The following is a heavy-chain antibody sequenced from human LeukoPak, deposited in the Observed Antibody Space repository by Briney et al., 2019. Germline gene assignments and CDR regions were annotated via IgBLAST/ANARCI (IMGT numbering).Heavy chain of an antibody. CDR1: GGSFSGYY. Sequence: PSETLSLTCAVYGGSFSGYYWSWIRQPPGKGLEWIGEINHSGSTNYNPSLKSRVTISVDTSKNQFSLKLSSVTAADTAVYYCARRQTSQQPPQWGQGTMVTVSS. V-gene: IGHV4-34*01. CDR2: INHSGST. J-gene: IGHJ3*01. D-gene: IGHD6-13*01. CDR3: ARRQTSQQPPQ.